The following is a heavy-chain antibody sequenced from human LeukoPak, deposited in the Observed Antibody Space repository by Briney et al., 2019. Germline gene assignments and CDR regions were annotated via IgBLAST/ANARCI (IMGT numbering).Heavy chain of an antibody. Sequence: SETLSLTCTVSGGSISSYYWSWIRQPPGKGLEWIGYIYYSGSTNYNPSLKSRVTISVDTSKNQFSLKLSSVTAADTAVYYCAREGSGYSAFDIWGQGTMVTVSS. CDR3: AREGSGYSAFDI. CDR2: IYYSGST. J-gene: IGHJ3*02. CDR1: GGSISSYY. V-gene: IGHV4-59*01. D-gene: IGHD3-22*01.